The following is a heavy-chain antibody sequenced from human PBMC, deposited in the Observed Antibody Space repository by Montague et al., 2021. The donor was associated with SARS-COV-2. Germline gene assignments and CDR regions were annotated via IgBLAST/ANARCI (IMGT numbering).Heavy chain of an antibody. CDR1: GGSISSYY. J-gene: IGHJ6*03. CDR3: AGTYYDFWSGFIHYYYMDV. V-gene: IGHV4-59*13. CDR2: IYYSGST. D-gene: IGHD3-3*01. Sequence: SETLSLTCTVSGGSISSYYWSWIRQPPGQGLEWIGNIYYSGSTNSNPSLKSRVPISVDMSKNQYSLKLSSVTAAATAVYYCAGTYYDFWSGFIHYYYMDVWGKGTTVTVSS.